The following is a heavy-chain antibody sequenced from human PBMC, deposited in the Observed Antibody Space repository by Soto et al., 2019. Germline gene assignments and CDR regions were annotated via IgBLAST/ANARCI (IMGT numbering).Heavy chain of an antibody. CDR2: ISHDGRVT. CDR1: GFTFNSLS. CDR3: AREPYGDSQYFGY. Sequence: ESGGGMVQPGTSLRLSCAASGFTFNSLSLHWVRQRPDKGLEWVAVISHDGRVTFYADFVKGRFTVSRDNSKNTIYLQVNSLRAEDTAVYYCAREPYGDSQYFGYWGQGTLVTVSS. D-gene: IGHD2-21*02. J-gene: IGHJ4*02. V-gene: IGHV3-30*04.